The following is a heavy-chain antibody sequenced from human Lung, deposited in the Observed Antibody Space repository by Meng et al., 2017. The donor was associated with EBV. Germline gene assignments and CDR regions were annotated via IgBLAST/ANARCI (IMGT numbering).Heavy chain of an antibody. V-gene: IGHV2-5*02. CDR1: GFSLSTSEVG. D-gene: IGHD2-2*01. CDR3: ALFTRSWFDP. J-gene: IGHJ5*02. Sequence: QIPLKESGPTLVKPTQTLTLTCTFSGFSLSTSEVGVGWIRQPPGKALEWLAVIYWDDDKRYSPSLKSRLTITKDTSKNQVVLTLTNMDPVDTATYYCALFTRSWFDPWGQGTLVTVPS. CDR2: IYWDDDK.